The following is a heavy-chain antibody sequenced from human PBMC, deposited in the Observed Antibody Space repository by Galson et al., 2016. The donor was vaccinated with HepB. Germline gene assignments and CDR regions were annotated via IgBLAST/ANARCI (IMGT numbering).Heavy chain of an antibody. CDR2: ISAYNGNK. CDR3: AREWRGSDFDY. CDR1: GYTFASYG. Sequence: SVKVSCKASGYTFASYGISWVRQAPGQGLEWMGWISAYNGNKNYAQNLKGRVTMTTDTSTSTAYMELRSLRSEDTAVYYCAREWRGSDFDYWGQGTLVTVSS. V-gene: IGHV1-18*01. J-gene: IGHJ4*02. D-gene: IGHD3-10*01.